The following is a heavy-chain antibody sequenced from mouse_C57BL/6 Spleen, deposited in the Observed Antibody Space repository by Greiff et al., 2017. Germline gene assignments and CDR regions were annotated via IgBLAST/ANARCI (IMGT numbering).Heavy chain of an antibody. J-gene: IGHJ3*01. D-gene: IGHD2-13*01. CDR1: GYAFSSSW. CDR2: IYPGAGDT. V-gene: IGHV1-82*01. Sequence: QVHVKQSGPELVKPAASVKISCKASGYAFSSSWMNWVKQRPGKGLEWIGRIYPGAGDTNYNGKLKGKATLTAGKSSSSAFMQLSSLTSVDSAVFFCARDAIYYGDHAKAYRGQGNLGTVSA. CDR3: ARDAIYYGDHAKAY.